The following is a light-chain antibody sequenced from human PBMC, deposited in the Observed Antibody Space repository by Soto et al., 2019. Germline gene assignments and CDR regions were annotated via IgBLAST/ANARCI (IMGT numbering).Light chain of an antibody. J-gene: IGLJ1*01. V-gene: IGLV2-11*01. CDR1: SSDVGGYNY. CDR3: CSYAGSYVYV. CDR2: DVS. Sequence: QSVLTQPRSVSGSPEQSVTISCTGTSSDVGGYNYVSWYQQHPGKAPKLMLYDVSKRPSGVPDRFSGSKSGNTASLTISGLQAEDEADYYCCSYAGSYVYVFGTGTKVTVL.